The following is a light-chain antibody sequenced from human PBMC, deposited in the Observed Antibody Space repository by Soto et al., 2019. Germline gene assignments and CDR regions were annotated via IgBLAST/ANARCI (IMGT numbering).Light chain of an antibody. Sequence: DIQLTQSPSFLSASVGDRVTITCRASQGISSYLAWYQQKPGKAPKILIFAASTLQSGVPSRFSGGGSGTEFTLTISSLQPEDFATYHCQQLNSYPLSFGGGTKVEIK. CDR3: QQLNSYPLS. CDR1: QGISSY. CDR2: AAS. V-gene: IGKV1-9*01. J-gene: IGKJ4*01.